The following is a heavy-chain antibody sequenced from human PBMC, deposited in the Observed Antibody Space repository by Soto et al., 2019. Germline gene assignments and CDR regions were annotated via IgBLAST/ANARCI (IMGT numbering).Heavy chain of an antibody. D-gene: IGHD6-13*01. J-gene: IGHJ6*02. V-gene: IGHV4-61*01. CDR3: ARAWSSSWNYYYYGMDV. CDR1: GGSVSSGSYY. CDR2: IYYSGST. Sequence: QVQLQESGPGLVKPSETLSLTCTVSGGSVSSGSYYWSWIRQPPGKGLEWIGYIYYSGSTNYNPSLKSRVTISVDASKNQFSLKLSSVTAADTAVYYCARAWSSSWNYYYYGMDVWGQGTTVTVSS.